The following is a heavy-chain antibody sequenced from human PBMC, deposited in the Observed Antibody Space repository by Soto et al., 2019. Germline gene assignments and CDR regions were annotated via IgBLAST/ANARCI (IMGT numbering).Heavy chain of an antibody. CDR2: IIPILGIA. CDR1: GGTFSSYT. CDR3: ARDRDYSNFGWFDP. Sequence: QVQLVQSGAEVKKPGSSVKVSCKASGGTFSSYTISWVRQAPGQGLEWMGRIIPILGIANYAQKFQGRVTITADKSTSTAYMELSSLRSEDTAVDYCARDRDYSNFGWFDPWGQGTLVTVSS. V-gene: IGHV1-69*08. D-gene: IGHD4-4*01. J-gene: IGHJ5*02.